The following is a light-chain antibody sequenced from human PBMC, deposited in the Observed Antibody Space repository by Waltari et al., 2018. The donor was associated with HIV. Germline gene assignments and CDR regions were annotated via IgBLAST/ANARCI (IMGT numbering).Light chain of an antibody. Sequence: QSALTQPASVSGSPGQSITISCSGTSSDISTYNFVSWYQKHPDKAPKLLIYDVDTRPSGVPRHLSGSKSGDTASLTISAIQADDEADYFCSSYTTTNTVVFGGGTKVSVL. J-gene: IGLJ2*01. CDR1: SSDISTYNF. CDR3: SSYTTTNTVV. V-gene: IGLV2-14*03. CDR2: DVD.